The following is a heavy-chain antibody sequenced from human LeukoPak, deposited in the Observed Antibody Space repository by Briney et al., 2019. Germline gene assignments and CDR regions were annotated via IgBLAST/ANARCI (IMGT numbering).Heavy chain of an antibody. CDR2: ISYDGSNK. CDR1: GFTFSSYA. D-gene: IGHD3-9*01. CDR3: ARDQFFDWLFYYDY. V-gene: IGHV3-30*04. J-gene: IGHJ4*02. Sequence: GRSLRLSCAASGFTFSSYAMHWVRQAPGKGLEWVAVISYDGSNKYYADSVKGRFTISRDNSENTLYLQMNSLRAEDTAVYYCARDQFFDWLFYYDYWGQGTLVTVSS.